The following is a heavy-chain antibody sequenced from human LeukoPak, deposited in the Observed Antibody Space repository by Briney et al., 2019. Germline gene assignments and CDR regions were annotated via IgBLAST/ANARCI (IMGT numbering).Heavy chain of an antibody. CDR2: IYYSGST. CDR3: ARGGGSTDYYDSSGYF. CDR1: GGSIRSYY. D-gene: IGHD3-22*01. V-gene: IGHV4-59*01. Sequence: SETLSLTCTVSGGSIRSYYWSWIRQPPGKGLEWIGYIYYSGSTNYNPSLKSRVTISVDTSKNQFSLKLSSVTAADTAVYYCARGGGSTDYYDSSGYFWGQGTLVTVSS. J-gene: IGHJ4*02.